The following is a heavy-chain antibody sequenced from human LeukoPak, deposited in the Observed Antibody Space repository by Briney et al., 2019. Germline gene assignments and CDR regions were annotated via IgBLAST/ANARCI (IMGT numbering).Heavy chain of an antibody. V-gene: IGHV1-18*01. CDR3: ARGGHVLLWFGELFGAFDI. CDR1: GYTFTSYG. Sequence: ASVKVSCKASGYTFTSYGISWVRQAPGQGLEWMGWISAYNGNTNYAQKLQGRVTMTTDTSTSTAYMELRSLRSDDTAVYYCARGGHVLLWFGELFGAFDIWGQGTMVTVSS. D-gene: IGHD3-10*01. CDR2: ISAYNGNT. J-gene: IGHJ3*02.